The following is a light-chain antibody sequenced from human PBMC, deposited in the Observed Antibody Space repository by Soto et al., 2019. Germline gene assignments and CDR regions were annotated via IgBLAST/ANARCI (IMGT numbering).Light chain of an antibody. CDR1: SSNIGAGHD. CDR3: QSYDSSLSGGV. CDR2: GNN. Sequence: QSALTQPPSVSGAPGQRLTISCTGSSSNIGAGHDVHWYQQLPGTAPKLVIFGNNNRPSGVPDRFSGSKSGVSASLAISGLLAEDEADYYCQSYDSSLSGGVFGTGTKVTVL. J-gene: IGLJ1*01. V-gene: IGLV1-40*03.